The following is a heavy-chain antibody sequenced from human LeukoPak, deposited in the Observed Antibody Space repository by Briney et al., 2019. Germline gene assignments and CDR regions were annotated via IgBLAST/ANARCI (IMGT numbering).Heavy chain of an antibody. D-gene: IGHD3-16*01. V-gene: IGHV3-21*01. J-gene: IGHJ4*02. CDR2: ISSGSDYI. CDR3: ARDPWGTHAY. Sequence: GVAVRLSCAASGFSSYSLNWVRQAPGKGLEWVSSISSGSDYIYYADSVKGRFTISRDNAKNSLYLQMNSLRAEDTAIYYCARDPWGTHAYWGQGTLVTASS. CDR1: GFSSYS.